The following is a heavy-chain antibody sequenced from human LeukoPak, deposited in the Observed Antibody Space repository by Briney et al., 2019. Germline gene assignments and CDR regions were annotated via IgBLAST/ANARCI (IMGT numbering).Heavy chain of an antibody. D-gene: IGHD6-19*01. V-gene: IGHV3-30*02. Sequence: GGSLRLSCAASGFTFSSYGMHWVRQAPGKGLEWVAFIRYDGSNKYYADSVKGRFTISRDNSKNTLYLQMNSLRAEDTAVYYCAKTQWLVDTFDYWGQGTLVTVSS. CDR3: AKTQWLVDTFDY. J-gene: IGHJ4*02. CDR1: GFTFSSYG. CDR2: IRYDGSNK.